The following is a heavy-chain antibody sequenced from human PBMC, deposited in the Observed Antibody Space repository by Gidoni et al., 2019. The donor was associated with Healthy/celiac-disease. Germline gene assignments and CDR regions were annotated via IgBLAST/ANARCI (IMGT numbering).Heavy chain of an antibody. CDR2: IRSKAYGGTT. D-gene: IGHD3-16*02. CDR3: TKGAYDYVWGSYRYTHLTDY. CDR1: GFTFGDYA. V-gene: IGHV3-49*04. Sequence: EVQLVESGGGLVQPGRSLRLSCTASGFTFGDYAMSWVRQAPGKGLEWVGFIRSKAYGGTTEYAASVKGRFTISRDDSKSIAYLQMNSLKTEDTAVYYCTKGAYDYVWGSYRYTHLTDYWGQGTLVTVSS. J-gene: IGHJ4*02.